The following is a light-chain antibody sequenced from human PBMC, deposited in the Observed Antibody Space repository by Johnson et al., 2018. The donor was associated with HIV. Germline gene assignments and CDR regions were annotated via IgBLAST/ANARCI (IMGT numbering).Light chain of an antibody. V-gene: IGLV1-51*02. CDR1: SSNIGNNY. CDR3: GTWDNSLVAGAV. J-gene: IGLJ1*01. CDR2: ENN. Sequence: QSVLTQPPSVSAAPGQKVTISCSGSSSNIGNNYVSWYQQLPGTAPKLLIYENNKRPSGIPDRFSGSKSGTSATLGITGLQTGAEADYYCGTWDNSLVAGAVFGTGTKVTVL.